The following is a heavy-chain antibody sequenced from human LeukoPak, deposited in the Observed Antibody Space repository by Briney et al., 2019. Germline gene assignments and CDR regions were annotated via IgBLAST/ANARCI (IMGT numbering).Heavy chain of an antibody. J-gene: IGHJ4*02. V-gene: IGHV3-23*01. CDR1: GFTFSNYA. CDR2: ISSSGDST. Sequence: PGGSLRLSCAASGFTFSNYAMTWVRQAPGKGLEWVAAISSSGDSTAHADSVKGRFTISRDNSKNTVFLQMNSLRAEDTAVYYCAKTPGGYLDYWGQGTRVTVSS. CDR3: AKTPGGYLDY.